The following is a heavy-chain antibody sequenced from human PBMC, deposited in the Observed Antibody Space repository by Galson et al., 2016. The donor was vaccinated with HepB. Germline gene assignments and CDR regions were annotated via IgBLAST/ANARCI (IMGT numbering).Heavy chain of an antibody. CDR3: ARGGPLDY. Sequence: CSISGDSVSSDSAAWNWIRQSPSRGLEWLGRTYYRSKWYYDYALPVKSRITIDPDTSKNQFSLHLNSVTPEDTAVYYCARGGPLDYWGQGTLVTVSS. CDR2: TYYRSKWYY. V-gene: IGHV6-1*01. D-gene: IGHD3/OR15-3a*01. CDR1: GDSVSSDSAA. J-gene: IGHJ4*02.